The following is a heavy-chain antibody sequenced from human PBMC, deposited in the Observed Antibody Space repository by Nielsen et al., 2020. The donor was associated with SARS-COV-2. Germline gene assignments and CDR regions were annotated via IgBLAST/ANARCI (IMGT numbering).Heavy chain of an antibody. D-gene: IGHD3-10*01. J-gene: IGHJ4*02. Sequence: WIRQPPGKGLEWIGSIYYSGSTYYNPSLKSRVTISVDTSKNQFSLKLSSVTAADTAVYYCAGSYGLGSYYIWSGPQKLDYWGQGTLVTVSS. CDR2: IYYSGST. V-gene: IGHV4-39*01. CDR3: AGSYGLGSYYIWSGPQKLDY.